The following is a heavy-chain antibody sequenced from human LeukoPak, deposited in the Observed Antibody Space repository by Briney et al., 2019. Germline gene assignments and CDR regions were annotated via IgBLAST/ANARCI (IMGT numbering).Heavy chain of an antibody. CDR3: ARDRISNSGYYDYVWGGYRRGGYYFDY. Sequence: PSETLSLTCTVSGGSISSGSYYWSWIRQPAGKGLEWIGRIYTSGSTNYNPSLKSRVTISVDTSKNQFSLKLSSVTAADTAVYYCARDRISNSGYYDYVWGGYRRGGYYFDYWGQGTLVTVSS. D-gene: IGHD3-16*02. V-gene: IGHV4-61*02. CDR2: IYTSGST. CDR1: GGSISSGSYY. J-gene: IGHJ4*02.